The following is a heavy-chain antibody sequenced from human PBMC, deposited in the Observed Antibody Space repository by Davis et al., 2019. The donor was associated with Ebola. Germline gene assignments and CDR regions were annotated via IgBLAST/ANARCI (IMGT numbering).Heavy chain of an antibody. J-gene: IGHJ6*02. D-gene: IGHD2-15*01. V-gene: IGHV3-21*01. CDR1: GFPFRKYA. Sequence: PGGSLRLSCAASGFPFRKYAMNWIRQAPGKGLEWISSISSNNTYIYYADSVRGRFTISRDNAKNLLYLQMNNLRAEDTAVYSCARDFVMAVAGNYYYYSTMDVWGQGTTVTVSS. CDR2: ISSNNTYI. CDR3: ARDFVMAVAGNYYYYSTMDV.